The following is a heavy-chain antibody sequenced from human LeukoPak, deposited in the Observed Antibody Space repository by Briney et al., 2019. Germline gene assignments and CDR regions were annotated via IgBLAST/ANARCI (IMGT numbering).Heavy chain of an antibody. Sequence: TSETLSLTCTVSGGSINSYYWSWIRQPAGKGLEWIGRIHTSGNTNYNPSLKSRVTMSVDTSKNQFSLKLSSVTAADTAVYYCARDSGPYYDFWSGLPGLDVWGKGTTITVSS. CDR1: GGSINSYY. J-gene: IGHJ6*04. V-gene: IGHV4-4*07. CDR2: IHTSGNT. CDR3: ARDSGPYYDFWSGLPGLDV. D-gene: IGHD3-3*01.